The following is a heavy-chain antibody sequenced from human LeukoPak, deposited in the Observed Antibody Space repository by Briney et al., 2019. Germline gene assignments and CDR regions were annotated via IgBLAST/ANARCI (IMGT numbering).Heavy chain of an antibody. CDR1: GFIFSSYT. D-gene: IGHD4-11*01. CDR3: ARAYRSYFDY. V-gene: IGHV3-21*01. CDR2: IGSSSTYI. Sequence: GGSLRLSCAASGFIFSSYTMIWVRQAPGKGLEWVSSIGSSSTYIYYADSVKGRFTISSDSAKNSLYLQMNSLRAEDTAVYYCARAYRSYFDYWGQGTLVTVSS. J-gene: IGHJ4*02.